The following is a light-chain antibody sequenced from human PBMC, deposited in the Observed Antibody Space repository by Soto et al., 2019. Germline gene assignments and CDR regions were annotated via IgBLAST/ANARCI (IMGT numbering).Light chain of an antibody. CDR2: GAS. J-gene: IGKJ1*01. CDR3: QQYDSSPRT. Sequence: EIVLTQSPGTLSLSPGERATLSCRASQSFTSRSLAWYQQKPGLAPRLLISGASNRAAVIPDRFSGSGSGTDFTLTISRLEPEDFAVYYCQQYDSSPRTFGQGTKVEIK. V-gene: IGKV3-20*01. CDR1: QSFTSRS.